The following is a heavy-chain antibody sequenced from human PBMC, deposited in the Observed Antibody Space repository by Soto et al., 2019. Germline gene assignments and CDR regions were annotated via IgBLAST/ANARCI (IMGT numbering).Heavy chain of an antibody. J-gene: IGHJ6*02. Sequence: QVQLQESGPGLVKPSETLSLTCTVSGGSISSYYWSWIRQPPGKGLEWIGYIYYSGSTNYNPSLKSRVTISVDTSKNQFSLKLSSVTAADTAVYYCARQEGYFDWQTTYYYGMDVWGQGTTVTVSS. V-gene: IGHV4-59*08. D-gene: IGHD3-9*01. CDR3: ARQEGYFDWQTTYYYGMDV. CDR2: IYYSGST. CDR1: GGSISSYY.